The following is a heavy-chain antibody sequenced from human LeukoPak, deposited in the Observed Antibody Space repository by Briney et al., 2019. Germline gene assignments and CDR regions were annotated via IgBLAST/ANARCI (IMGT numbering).Heavy chain of an antibody. CDR3: ARGSGRFDY. CDR1: GFTFSSYA. Sequence: GRSLRLSCAASGFTFSSYAMHRVRQAPGKGLEWVAVISYDGSNKYYADSVKGRFTISRDNSKNTLYLQVNSLRAEDTAVYYCARGSGRFDYWGQGTLVTVSS. V-gene: IGHV3-30-3*01. CDR2: ISYDGSNK. J-gene: IGHJ4*02.